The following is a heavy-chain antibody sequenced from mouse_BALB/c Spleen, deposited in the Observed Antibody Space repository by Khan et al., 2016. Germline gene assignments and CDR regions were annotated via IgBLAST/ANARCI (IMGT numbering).Heavy chain of an antibody. D-gene: IGHD2-2*01. V-gene: IGHV2-6-7*01. CDR1: GFSLIAYG. CDR3: ARDGWGYYAMDY. Sequence: QVQLKESGPGLVAPSQSLSITCTVSGFSLIAYGVNWVRQPPGKSLEWLGMIWGDGTTDYNSALKSRLYITKDNSKSQVFLKMNSLQTDDTARYYCARDGWGYYAMDYWGQGTSVTVSS. CDR2: IWGDGTT. J-gene: IGHJ4*01.